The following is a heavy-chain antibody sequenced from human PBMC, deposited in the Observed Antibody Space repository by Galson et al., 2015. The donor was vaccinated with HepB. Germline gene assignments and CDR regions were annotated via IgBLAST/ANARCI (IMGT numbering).Heavy chain of an antibody. J-gene: IGHJ4*02. V-gene: IGHV3-49*04. CDR2: IRSKAYGGTT. Sequence: SLRLSCAASGFTFGDYAMSWVRQAPGKGLEWVGFIRSKAYGGTTEYAASVKGRFTISRDDSKSIAYLQMNSLKTEDTAVYYCTSLYDSSGYYFVVDYWGQGTLVTVSS. CDR1: GFTFGDYA. CDR3: TSLYDSSGYYFVVDY. D-gene: IGHD3-22*01.